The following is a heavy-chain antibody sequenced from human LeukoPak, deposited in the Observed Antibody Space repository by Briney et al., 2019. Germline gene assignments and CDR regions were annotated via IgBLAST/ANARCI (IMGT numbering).Heavy chain of an antibody. D-gene: IGHD4-17*01. CDR1: GGSFSGYY. V-gene: IGHV4-34*01. CDR2: INHSGST. CDR3: ARVSYGVDY. J-gene: IGHJ4*02. Sequence: SETLSLTCGVYGGSFSGYYWSWIRQPPGKGLEWIGEINHSGSTNYNPSLKSRVTISVDTSKNQFSLKLSSVTAADTAVYYCARVSYGVDYWGQGTLVTVSS.